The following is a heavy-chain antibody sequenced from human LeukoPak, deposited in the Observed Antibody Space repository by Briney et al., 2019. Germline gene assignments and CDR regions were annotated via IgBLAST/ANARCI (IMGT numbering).Heavy chain of an antibody. CDR2: IYYTGST. CDR1: GGSVSSGSYY. J-gene: IGHJ4*02. V-gene: IGHV4-61*01. D-gene: IGHD3-16*01. CDR3: ARSANVWGSYIETFDY. Sequence: SETVSLTCTVSGGSVSSGSYYWSWIRQPPGKGLEWIGYIYYTGSTNYNPSLKSRVTISVDKSKNQFSLNLSSVTAADTAVYYCARSANVWGSYIETFDYWGQGSLVTVSS.